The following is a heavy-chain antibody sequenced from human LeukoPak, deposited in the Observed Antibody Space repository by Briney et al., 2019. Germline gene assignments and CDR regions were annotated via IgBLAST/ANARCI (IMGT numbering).Heavy chain of an antibody. CDR1: GCTFSSYT. D-gene: IGHD3-22*01. Sequence: SSVKVSCKASGCTFSSYTSSWVRQAPGQRREWMGRIIPILGIANYVRKFQGRVTITADTSTSTASLELSSLRSEDTAVYYCARGIGDSDSSGKLWVYWGPGTLVTVPS. CDR2: IIPILGIA. CDR3: ARGIGDSDSSGKLWVY. J-gene: IGHJ4*02. V-gene: IGHV1-69*02.